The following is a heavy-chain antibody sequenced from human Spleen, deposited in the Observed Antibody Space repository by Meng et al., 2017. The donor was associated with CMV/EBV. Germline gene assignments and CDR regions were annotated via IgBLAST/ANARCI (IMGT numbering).Heavy chain of an antibody. Sequence: GESLKISCAASGFTFSSYWMSWVRQAPGKGLEWVANIKQDGSEKYYVDSVKGRFTISRDDAKNSLYLQMNSLRAEDTAVYYCARGGYDYGFYYGMDVWGQGTTVTVSS. CDR3: ARGGYDYGFYYGMDV. V-gene: IGHV3-7*01. CDR1: GFTFSSYW. CDR2: IKQDGSEK. D-gene: IGHD5-18*01. J-gene: IGHJ6*02.